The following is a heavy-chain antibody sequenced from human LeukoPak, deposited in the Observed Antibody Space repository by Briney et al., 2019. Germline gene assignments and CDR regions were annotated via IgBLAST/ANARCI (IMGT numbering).Heavy chain of an antibody. D-gene: IGHD4-17*01. Sequence: PSETLSLTCTVSGVSISYYYWSSVRHSAGKGLEWVGYINYSGPTNYNPSLKSRVTISIDTSKNQFSLQLRSVPAADTGVYYCAREDPQTTVPEGMDVWGQGTTVTVSS. CDR1: GVSISYYY. V-gene: IGHV4-59*01. CDR2: INYSGPT. J-gene: IGHJ6*02. CDR3: AREDPQTTVPEGMDV.